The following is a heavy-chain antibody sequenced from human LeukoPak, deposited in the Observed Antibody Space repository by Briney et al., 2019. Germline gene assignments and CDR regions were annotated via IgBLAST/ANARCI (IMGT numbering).Heavy chain of an antibody. J-gene: IGHJ4*02. V-gene: IGHV4-59*12. D-gene: IGHD1-26*01. CDR2: IYYSGST. CDR3: ARELNGGSYWGDYFDY. Sequence: SETLSLTCTVSGGSISSYYWSWIRQPPGKGLEWIGYIYYSGSTNYNPSLKSRVTMSVDTSKNQFSLKLSSVTAADTAVYYCARELNGGSYWGDYFDYWGQGTLVTVSS. CDR1: GGSISSYY.